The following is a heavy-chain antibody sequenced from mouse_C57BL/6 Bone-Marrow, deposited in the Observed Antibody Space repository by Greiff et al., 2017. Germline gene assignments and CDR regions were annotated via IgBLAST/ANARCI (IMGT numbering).Heavy chain of an antibody. CDR1: GFNIKDDY. CDR3: TTETTVVAPYYAMDY. V-gene: IGHV14-4*01. Sequence: EVQLQQSGAELVRPGASVKLSCTASGFNIKDDYMHWVKQRPEQGLEWIGWIDPENGDTEYASQFPGKATITADTSSNTAYLQLSSLTYVDTAVYYCTTETTVVAPYYAMDYWGQGTSVTVSS. J-gene: IGHJ4*01. D-gene: IGHD1-1*01. CDR2: IDPENGDT.